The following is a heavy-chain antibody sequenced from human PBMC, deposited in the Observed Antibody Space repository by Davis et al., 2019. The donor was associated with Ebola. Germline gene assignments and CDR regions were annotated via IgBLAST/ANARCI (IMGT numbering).Heavy chain of an antibody. CDR3: ARYVVVVAATDAFDI. CDR1: GGSFSGYY. CDR2: INHSGST. J-gene: IGHJ3*02. V-gene: IGHV4-34*01. D-gene: IGHD2-15*01. Sequence: SETLSLTCAVYGGSFSGYYWSWIRQPPGKGLEWIGEINHSGSTNYNPSLKSRVTISVDTSKNQFSLKLSSVTAADTAVYYCARYVVVVAATDAFDIWGQGTMVTVSS.